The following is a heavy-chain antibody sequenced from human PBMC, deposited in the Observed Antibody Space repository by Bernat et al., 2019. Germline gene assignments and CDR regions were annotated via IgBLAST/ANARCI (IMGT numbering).Heavy chain of an antibody. V-gene: IGHV3-33*01. D-gene: IGHD2-2*02. CDR1: GFTFSSYG. J-gene: IGHJ6*02. Sequence: QVQLVESGGGVVQPGRSLRLSCAASGFTFSSYGMHWVRQAPGKGLEWVAVIWYDGSNKYYADSVKGRFTISRDNSKNTLYLQMNSLRAEDTAVYYCARFKGYCSSTSCYTDYYYYYGMDVWGQGTTVTVS. CDR3: ARFKGYCSSTSCYTDYYYYYGMDV. CDR2: IWYDGSNK.